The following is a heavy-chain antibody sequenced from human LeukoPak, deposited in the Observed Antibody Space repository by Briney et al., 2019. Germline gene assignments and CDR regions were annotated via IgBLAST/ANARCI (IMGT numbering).Heavy chain of an antibody. J-gene: IGHJ4*02. V-gene: IGHV4-34*01. CDR2: INYSGRT. D-gene: IGHD2-21*01. CDR3: AVGRLY. CDR1: GGSFNGYY. Sequence: SETLSLTCAVYGGSFNGYYCSWIRQAPGKGLEWIGEINYSGRTSYNPSLKSRVTISLDTTKNQFSLNLTSVTAADTAVYYCAVGRLYWGQGNLVTVSS.